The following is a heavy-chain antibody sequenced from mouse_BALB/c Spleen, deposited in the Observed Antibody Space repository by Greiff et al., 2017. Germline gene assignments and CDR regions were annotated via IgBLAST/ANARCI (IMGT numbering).Heavy chain of an antibody. CDR3: ARERVITTVVDY. V-gene: IGHV3-1*02. CDR1: GYSITSGYS. CDR2: IHYSGST. J-gene: IGHJ2*01. Sequence: EVQLQQSGPGLVKPSQSLSLTCTVTGYSITSGYSWHWIRQFPGNKLEWMGYIHYSGSTNYNPSLKSRISITRDTSKNQFFLQLNSVTTEDTATYYCARERVITTVVDYWGQGTTLTVSS. D-gene: IGHD1-1*01.